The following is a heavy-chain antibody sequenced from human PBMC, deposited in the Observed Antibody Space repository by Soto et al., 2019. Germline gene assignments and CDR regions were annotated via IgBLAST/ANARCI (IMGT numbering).Heavy chain of an antibody. CDR3: AREVEGSYSPADF. CDR1: GYTFTDHG. Sequence: ASVKVSCKTSGYTFTDHGIDWVRQAPGQGPEWVGWVSSYNGNTNYAYNLKDRVIMTTDASTSTAYMELRGLRSDDTAVYYCAREVEGSYSPADFWGQGTPVTASS. CDR2: VSSYNGNT. J-gene: IGHJ4*02. V-gene: IGHV1-18*01. D-gene: IGHD3-10*01.